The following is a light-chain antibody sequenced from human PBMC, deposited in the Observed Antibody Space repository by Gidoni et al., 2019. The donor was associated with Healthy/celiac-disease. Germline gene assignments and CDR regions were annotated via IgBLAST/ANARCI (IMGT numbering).Light chain of an antibody. CDR2: AAS. V-gene: IGKV1-27*01. CDR3: QKYNSAPLFT. Sequence: DSQMTQSPSSLSASVGDRVTITCRASQGISNYLAWYQQKHGKVPQLLTYAASTLQSGVPSRFSGSGSGTDFTLTISSLQPEDVATYYCQKYNSAPLFTFGPGTKVDIK. CDR1: QGISNY. J-gene: IGKJ3*01.